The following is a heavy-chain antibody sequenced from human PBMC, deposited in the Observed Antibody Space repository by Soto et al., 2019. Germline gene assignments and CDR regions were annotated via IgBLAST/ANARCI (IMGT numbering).Heavy chain of an antibody. CDR3: ASDRVTTRYYYYGMDV. D-gene: IGHD4-17*01. J-gene: IGHJ6*02. CDR1: GGSISSGGYY. CDR2: IHYRGST. Sequence: QVQLQESGPGLVKPSQTLSLTCTVSGGSISSGGYYWSWIRQHPGKGLEWIGYIHYRGSTCSNPSPKSRVTISVDTSKYRVSLNLSSVTAADTAVYSCASDRVTTRYYYYGMDVSGQGTTVTVSS. V-gene: IGHV4-31*03.